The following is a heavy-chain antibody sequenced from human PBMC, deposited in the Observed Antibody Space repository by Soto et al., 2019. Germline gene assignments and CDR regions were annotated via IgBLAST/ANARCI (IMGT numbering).Heavy chain of an antibody. J-gene: IGHJ4*02. CDR2: VNPYDGNT. CDR3: ARCSWAIATVTRIDY. D-gene: IGHD4-17*01. CDR1: RYTFTSFG. Sequence: QVQLVQSGPEVRKPGTSVKVSCKASRYTFTSFGMSWVRQAPGRGLEWMGWVNPYDGNTDTARIFQDRFSMTTDISTSTAYMKLSSLKPDDMAIYDCARCSWAIATVTRIDYWGPGTLVTVSS. V-gene: IGHV1-18*03.